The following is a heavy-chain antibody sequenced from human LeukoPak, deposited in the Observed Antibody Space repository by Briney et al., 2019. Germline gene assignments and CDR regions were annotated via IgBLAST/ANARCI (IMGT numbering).Heavy chain of an antibody. CDR3: AKGSMTGYYFKGMDV. V-gene: IGHV3-23*01. CDR1: GFTFSSYA. Sequence: GGSLRLSCAASGFTFSSYAMSWVRQAPGKGLEWVSAISGSGGSTYYADSVKGRFTISRDNSKNTLYLQINSLRAEDTAVYYCAKGSMTGYYFKGMDVWGKGTTVTVSS. J-gene: IGHJ6*04. D-gene: IGHD3-9*01. CDR2: ISGSGGST.